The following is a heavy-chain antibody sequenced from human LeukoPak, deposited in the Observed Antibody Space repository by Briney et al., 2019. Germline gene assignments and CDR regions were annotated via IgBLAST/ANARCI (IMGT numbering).Heavy chain of an antibody. CDR2: ILYDGSNK. V-gene: IGHV3-33*01. J-gene: IGHJ4*02. Sequence: LXXSCAASXXXXXSXXMHWXRXAXGKELXXVSVILYDGSNKYYADSAKGRFTISRDNSKNTLYLQMNSLRAEDTAVYYCARNSGSYWPYYFDYWGQGTLVTVSS. D-gene: IGHD1-26*01. CDR1: XXXXXSXX. CDR3: ARNSGSYWPYYFDY.